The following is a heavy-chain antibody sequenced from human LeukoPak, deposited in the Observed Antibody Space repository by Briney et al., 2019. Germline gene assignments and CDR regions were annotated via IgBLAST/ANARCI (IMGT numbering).Heavy chain of an antibody. CDR3: ATTHSYSSSFPFR. D-gene: IGHD6-13*01. V-gene: IGHV1-46*01. J-gene: IGHJ4*02. CDR1: GYTFTSYY. Sequence: ASVKVSCKTSGYTFTSYYVHWVRQAPGQGLEYMGVIYPHSDTTSYAQKFQGRVTMTEDTSTDTAYMELSSLRSEDTAVYYCATTHSYSSSFPFRWGQGTLVTVSS. CDR2: IYPHSDTT.